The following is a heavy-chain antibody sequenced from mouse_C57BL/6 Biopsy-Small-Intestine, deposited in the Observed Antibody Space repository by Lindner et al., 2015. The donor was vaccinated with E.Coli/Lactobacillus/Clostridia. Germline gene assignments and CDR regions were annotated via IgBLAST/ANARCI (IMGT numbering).Heavy chain of an antibody. D-gene: IGHD1-1*01. CDR2: IDPSGGGT. CDR3: ARREIFGVVIRNYGMDV. Sequence: SVKVSCKASGYTFTSYYIHWVRQAPGQGLEWMGIIDPSGGGTTYPQNFQGRVTMTSDTSTSTVYMELSSLRSEDTAVYYCARREIFGVVIRNYGMDVWGQGTTVTVSS. CDR1: GYTFTSYY. V-gene: IGHV1-59*01. J-gene: IGHJ1*01.